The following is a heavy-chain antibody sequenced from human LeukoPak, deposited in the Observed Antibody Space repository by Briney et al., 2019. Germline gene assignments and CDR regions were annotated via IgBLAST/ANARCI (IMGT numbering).Heavy chain of an antibody. J-gene: IGHJ4*02. CDR1: GFTFSDYY. V-gene: IGHV3-11*01. CDR3: ASPSIPGYSSGWYSPPPTGY. CDR2: ISSSGSTI. D-gene: IGHD6-19*01. Sequence: GGSLRLSCAASGFTFSDYYMSWIRQAPGKGLEWVSYISSSGSTIYYADSVKGRFTISRDNAKNSLYLQMNSLRAEDTAVYYCASPSIPGYSSGWYSPPPTGYWGQGTLVTVSS.